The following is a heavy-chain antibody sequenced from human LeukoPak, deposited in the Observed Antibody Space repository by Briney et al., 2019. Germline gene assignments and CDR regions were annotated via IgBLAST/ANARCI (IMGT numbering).Heavy chain of an antibody. Sequence: GASVKVSCKASGYTFTSYAMNWVRQAPGQGLEWMGWINTNTGNPTYAQGFTGRFVFSLDTSVSTAYLQISSLKAEDTAVYYCARQGFGELTTRFDYWGQGTLVTVSS. CDR2: INTNTGNP. J-gene: IGHJ4*02. V-gene: IGHV7-4-1*02. CDR1: GYTFTSYA. D-gene: IGHD3-10*01. CDR3: ARQGFGELTTRFDY.